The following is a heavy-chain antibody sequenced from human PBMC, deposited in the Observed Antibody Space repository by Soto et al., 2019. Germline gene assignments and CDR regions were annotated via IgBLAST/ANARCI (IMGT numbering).Heavy chain of an antibody. V-gene: IGHV4-59*01. J-gene: IGHJ5*02. CDR3: ARLSVADWFDP. CDR1: GGSISSDY. D-gene: IGHD2-15*01. CDR2: RYYSGTA. Sequence: QVHLQESGPGLVKPSETLSLTCTVSGGSISSDYWTWVRQPPGKGLEWIGYRYYSGTAKYNSSLESRVTISVDTSKNQFYLKLSSVTVADTAVYYCARLSVADWFDPWGQGIQVTVSS.